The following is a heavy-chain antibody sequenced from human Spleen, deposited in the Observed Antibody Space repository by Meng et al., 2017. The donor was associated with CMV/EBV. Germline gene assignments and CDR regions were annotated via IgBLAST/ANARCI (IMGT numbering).Heavy chain of an antibody. J-gene: IGHJ4*02. CDR2: VNHSGIT. CDR1: GVSLSGYY. V-gene: IGHV4-34*01. D-gene: IGHD3-22*01. Sequence: YGVSLSGYYWSWIRQPPGKGLVWIGEVNHSGITNYNPSLKSRVTISVDKSKNHFSLKLSAVTAADTAVYYCARGLYYYDSSGYFPDYWGQGTRVTVSS. CDR3: ARGLYYYDSSGYFPDY.